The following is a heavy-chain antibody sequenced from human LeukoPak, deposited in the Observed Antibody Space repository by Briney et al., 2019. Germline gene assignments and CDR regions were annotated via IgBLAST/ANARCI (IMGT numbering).Heavy chain of an antibody. D-gene: IGHD3-10*01. V-gene: IGHV4-39*07. CDR3: ARDYYYQGYFDC. J-gene: IGHJ4*02. CDR1: GGSISSSSYY. CDR2: IYYSGST. Sequence: SETLSLTCTVSGGSISSSSYYWGWIRQPPGKGLEWIGSIYYSGSTYYNPSLKSRVTISVDTSKNQFSLKLSSVTAADTAVYYCARDYYYQGYFDCWGQGTLVTVSS.